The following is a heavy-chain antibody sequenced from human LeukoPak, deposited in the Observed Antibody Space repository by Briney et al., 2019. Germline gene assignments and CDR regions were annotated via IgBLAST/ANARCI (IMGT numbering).Heavy chain of an antibody. CDR3: ARAWKTSGDY. V-gene: IGHV3-74*01. CDR1: GFTFISYW. J-gene: IGHJ4*02. D-gene: IGHD1-1*01. Sequence: GGSLRLSCEASGFTFISYWMHWFRQAPGKGLVWVSRISSDGSSTDYADSVKGRFTISRDNAKNTLYLQMNSLRVEDMAVYYCARAWKTSGDYWGQGTQVTVSS. CDR2: ISSDGSST.